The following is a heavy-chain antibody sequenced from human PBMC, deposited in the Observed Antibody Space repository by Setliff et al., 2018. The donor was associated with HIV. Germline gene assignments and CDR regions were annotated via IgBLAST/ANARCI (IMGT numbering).Heavy chain of an antibody. V-gene: IGHV4-34*01. CDR1: NGSFSGYY. Sequence: SETLSLTCAVYNGSFSGYYWSWIRQPPGKGLEGIGEISHSETTTYNPSLKSRVTMSVDTSKNQFSLKLNTVTAADTAMYYCALLSVLFIVETISPLWGQGSLVTVSS. CDR2: ISHSETT. D-gene: IGHD2-21*01. J-gene: IGHJ4*02. CDR3: ALLSVLFIVETISPL.